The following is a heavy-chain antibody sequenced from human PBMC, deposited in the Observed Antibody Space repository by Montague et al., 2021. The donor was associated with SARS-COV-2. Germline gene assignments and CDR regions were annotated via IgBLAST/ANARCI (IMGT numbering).Heavy chain of an antibody. CDR2: ISYDGSNK. CDR1: GFTFSSYS. CDR3: ARAGGYRDAFDI. V-gene: IGHV3-30-3*01. D-gene: IGHD3-22*01. Sequence: SRSLSLSASGFTFSSYSMHWVRQAPGKGLEWVAVISYDGSNKYYADSVKGRFTISRDNSKNTLYLQMNSLRAEDTAVYYCARAGGYRDAFDIWGQGTTVTVSS. J-gene: IGHJ3*02.